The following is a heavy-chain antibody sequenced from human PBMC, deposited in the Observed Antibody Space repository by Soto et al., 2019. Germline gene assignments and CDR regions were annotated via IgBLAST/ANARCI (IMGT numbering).Heavy chain of an antibody. Sequence: PSETLSLTCAVYGGSFSGYYWSWIRQPLGKGLEWIGEINHSGSTNYNPSLKSRVTISVDTSKNQFSLKLSSVTAADTAVYYCARVLSWPAAAILHFDYWGQGTLVPVSS. CDR2: INHSGST. CDR1: GGSFSGYY. CDR3: ARVLSWPAAAILHFDY. V-gene: IGHV4-34*01. D-gene: IGHD2-2*02. J-gene: IGHJ4*02.